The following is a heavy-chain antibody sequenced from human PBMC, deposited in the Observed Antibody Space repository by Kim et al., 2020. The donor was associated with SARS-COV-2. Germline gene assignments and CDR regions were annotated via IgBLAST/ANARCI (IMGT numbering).Heavy chain of an antibody. CDR2: INTNTGNP. CDR1: GYTFTSYA. Sequence: ASVKVSCKASGYTFTSYAVNWVRQAPGQGLEWMGWINTNTGNPTYAQGFTGRFVFSLDTSVSTAYLQISSLKAEDTAVYYCARDRRSLVNEDLSGYFVYWGQGALVTVSS. J-gene: IGHJ4*02. D-gene: IGHD3-3*01. V-gene: IGHV7-4-1*02. CDR3: ARDRRSLVNEDLSGYFVY.